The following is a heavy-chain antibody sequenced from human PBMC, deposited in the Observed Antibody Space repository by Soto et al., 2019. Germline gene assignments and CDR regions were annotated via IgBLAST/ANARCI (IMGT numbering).Heavy chain of an antibody. V-gene: IGHV1-69*01. CDR3: ALRVVTATYNWFDP. CDR2: IIPIFGTA. Sequence: QVQLVQSGAEVKKPESSVKVSCKDSGGTFSSYAISWVRQAPGQGLEWMGGIIPIFGTANYAQKFQGRVTITADESTSTAYMELTSLRSEDTAVYYCALRVVTATYNWFDPWGQGTLVTVSS. D-gene: IGHD2-21*02. J-gene: IGHJ5*02. CDR1: GGTFSSYA.